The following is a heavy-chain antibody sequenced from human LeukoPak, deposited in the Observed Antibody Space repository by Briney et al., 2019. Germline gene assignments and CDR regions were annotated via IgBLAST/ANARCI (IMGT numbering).Heavy chain of an antibody. Sequence: SVKVSCKASGGTFSSYAISWVRQAPGQGLEWMGGIIPIFGTANYAQKFQGRVTITRDTSASTAYMELSSLRSEDTAVYYCARKGSYEYGMDVWGQGTTVTVSS. CDR3: ARKGSYEYGMDV. CDR2: IIPIFGTA. CDR1: GGTFSSYA. D-gene: IGHD3-16*01. J-gene: IGHJ6*02. V-gene: IGHV1-69*05.